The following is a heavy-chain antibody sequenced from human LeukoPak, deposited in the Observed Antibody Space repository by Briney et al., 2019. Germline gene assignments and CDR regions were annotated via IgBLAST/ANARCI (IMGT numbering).Heavy chain of an antibody. CDR3: ATGVGETGMAGLDY. CDR2: IAYDGSEQ. V-gene: IGHV3-30*03. J-gene: IGHJ4*02. Sequence: PGGSLRLSCAASGVTFSRHGMHWVRQAPGKGLEWVSLIAYDGSEQYYADSVKCRFNISRDNSKNTVYLQMNRLRVEDTAVYYCATGVGETGMAGLDYWGQGTMVTVSS. CDR1: GVTFSRHG. D-gene: IGHD5-18*01.